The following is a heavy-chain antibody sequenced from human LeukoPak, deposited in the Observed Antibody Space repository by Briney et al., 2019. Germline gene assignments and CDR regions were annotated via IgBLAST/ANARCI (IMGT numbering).Heavy chain of an antibody. J-gene: IGHJ4*02. D-gene: IGHD3-22*01. Sequence: PGGSLRLSCAASGFTFSSYAMSWVRQAPGKGLEWVSAISGSGGSTYYADSVKGRFTISRDNSKNTLYLQMNSLRAEDTAVYYCAKDPSYYYDSSSHMTGEYWGQGTLVTVSS. V-gene: IGHV3-23*01. CDR2: ISGSGGST. CDR1: GFTFSSYA. CDR3: AKDPSYYYDSSSHMTGEY.